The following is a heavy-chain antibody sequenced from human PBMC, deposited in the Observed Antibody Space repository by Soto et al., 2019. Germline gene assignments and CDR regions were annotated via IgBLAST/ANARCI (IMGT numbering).Heavy chain of an antibody. CDR2: IYYSGST. CDR1: GGSISPYY. D-gene: IGHD3-22*01. J-gene: IGHJ4*02. CDR3: ARPRSSGYAGEFDY. V-gene: IGHV4-59*01. Sequence: QVQLQESGPGLVKPSETLSLTCTVSGGSISPYYWSWIRQPPGKGLEWIGFIYYSGSTNYNPSLTSRATXXVXTXPNLFSLMRPSVTAADPAVYYCARPRSSGYAGEFDYWGQGTLVTVSS.